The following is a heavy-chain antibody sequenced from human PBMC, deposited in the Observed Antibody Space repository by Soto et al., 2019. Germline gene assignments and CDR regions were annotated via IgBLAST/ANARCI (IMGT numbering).Heavy chain of an antibody. D-gene: IGHD5-12*01. CDR3: ARDSRSVATIYFDY. Sequence: SETLSLTCAVYGGSFSGYYWSWIRQPPGKGLEWIGEINHSGSTYYNPSLKSRVTISVDTSKNQFSLKLSSVTAADTAVYYCARDSRSVATIYFDYWGQGTLVTVSS. V-gene: IGHV4-34*01. CDR1: GGSFSGYY. J-gene: IGHJ4*02. CDR2: INHSGST.